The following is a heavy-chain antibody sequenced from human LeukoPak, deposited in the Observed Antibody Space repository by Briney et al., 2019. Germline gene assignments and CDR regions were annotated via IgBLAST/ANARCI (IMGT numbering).Heavy chain of an antibody. J-gene: IGHJ3*02. D-gene: IGHD2-15*01. CDR3: ARTILVAGVFDAFDI. V-gene: IGHV4-59*01. Sequence: SETLSLTCTVSGDSIRSYYWSWIRQPPGKGLELIGYIYYSGHTKYNPSLNSRVTISIDTSKNQFSLKLTSVTAADTAVYYCARTILVAGVFDAFDIWGQGTMVTVSS. CDR2: IYYSGHT. CDR1: GDSIRSYY.